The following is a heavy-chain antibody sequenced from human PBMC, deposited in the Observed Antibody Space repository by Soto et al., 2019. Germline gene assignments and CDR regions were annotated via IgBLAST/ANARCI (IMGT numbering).Heavy chain of an antibody. D-gene: IGHD1-26*01. J-gene: IGHJ5*02. V-gene: IGHV2-5*01. Sequence: QITLKESGPTLVKPTQTLTLTCTFSGFSLSTSGVGVGWIRQPPGKALEWLALIYWNDDKRYSPSLKSRLTITKDTSKNQVVLTMTNMDPVDTATYYCAHRRGAAPRVGWFDPWGQGTLVTVSS. CDR1: GFSLSTSGVG. CDR2: IYWNDDK. CDR3: AHRRGAAPRVGWFDP.